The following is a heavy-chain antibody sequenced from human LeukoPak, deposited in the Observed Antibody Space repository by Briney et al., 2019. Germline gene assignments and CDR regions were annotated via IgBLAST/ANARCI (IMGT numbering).Heavy chain of an antibody. J-gene: IGHJ4*02. D-gene: IGHD6-13*01. CDR3: ARGGAAGTGNDY. CDR1: GGSISTGSYY. V-gene: IGHV4-39*07. CDR2: IYYSGST. Sequence: SETLSLTCTVSGGSISTGSYYWGWIRQPPGKGLKWIGSIYYSGSTYYNPSLKSRVTISVDTSKNQFSLKLSSVTAADTAVYYCARGGAAGTGNDYWGQGTLVTVSS.